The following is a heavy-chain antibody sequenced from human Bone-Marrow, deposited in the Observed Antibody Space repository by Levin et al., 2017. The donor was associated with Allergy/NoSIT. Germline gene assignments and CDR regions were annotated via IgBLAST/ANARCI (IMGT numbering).Heavy chain of an antibody. CDR2: IHHSGST. CDR3: ARGGEEDNSDITGYNA. CDR1: AGSFNSYY. J-gene: IGHJ3*01. V-gene: IGHV4-34*01. Sequence: PSETLSLTCGVYAGSFNSYYWSWIRQPPGKGLEWIGEIHHSGSTNYNPSLKSRVTISVDTSKNHFALELSSVTAADTAVYYCARGGEEDNSDITGYNAWGQGTMVTVSS. D-gene: IGHD3-22*01.